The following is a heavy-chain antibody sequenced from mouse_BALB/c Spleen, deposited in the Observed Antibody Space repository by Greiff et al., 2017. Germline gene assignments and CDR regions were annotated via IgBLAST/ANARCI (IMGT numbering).Heavy chain of an antibody. D-gene: IGHD2-4*01. CDR3: AREGAYDYDYAMDY. V-gene: IGHV5-17*02. J-gene: IGHJ4*01. CDR1: GFTFSSFG. Sequence: EVMLVESGGGLVQPGGSRKLSCAASGFTFSSFGMHWVRQAPEKGLEWVAYISSGSSTIYYADTVKGRFTISRDNPKNTLFLQMTSLRSEDTAMYYCAREGAYDYDYAMDYWGQGTSVTVSS. CDR2: ISSGSSTI.